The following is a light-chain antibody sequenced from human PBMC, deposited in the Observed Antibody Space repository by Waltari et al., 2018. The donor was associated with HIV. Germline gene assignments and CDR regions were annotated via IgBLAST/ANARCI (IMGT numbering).Light chain of an antibody. V-gene: IGKV3-20*01. J-gene: IGKJ3*01. Sequence: IVLTQSPGTLSLSPGERAILSCRASQSVSSSYLAWYQQRPGQAPRLLIDGASSRATGIPDRCSGSGSGTDFTLTINRLEPEDFAVYYCQQGFTFGPGTRVDIK. CDR1: QSVSSSY. CDR3: QQGFT. CDR2: GAS.